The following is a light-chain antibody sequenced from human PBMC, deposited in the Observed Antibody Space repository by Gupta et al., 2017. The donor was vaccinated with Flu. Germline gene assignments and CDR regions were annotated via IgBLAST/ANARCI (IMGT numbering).Light chain of an antibody. Sequence: SITISCTGTSSDVGSYNRVSWCQQHPGKAPKLMIYEVTKRPSGVSNRFSGSKSGNTASLTISGLQPEDEADYYCIAVTSSNTWVFGGGTKLTVL. V-gene: IGLV2-14*01. CDR1: SSDVGSYNR. CDR3: IAVTSSNTWV. CDR2: EVT. J-gene: IGLJ3*02.